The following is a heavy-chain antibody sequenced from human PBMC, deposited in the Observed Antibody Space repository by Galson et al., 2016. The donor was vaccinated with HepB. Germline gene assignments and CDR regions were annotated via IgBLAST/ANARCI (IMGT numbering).Heavy chain of an antibody. CDR2: ICTDGSNK. D-gene: IGHD6-13*01. CDR3: AREAGIAAAATYDY. V-gene: IGHV3-33*01. Sequence: ALRLSCAASGFTFSRYGMHWVRQAPGKGLEWVALICTDGSNKYYADSVKGRFTISRDNSKNTAYLQMNSLRAEDRAVYYCAREAGIAAAATYDYWGKGTLVTVSS. CDR1: GFTFSRYG. J-gene: IGHJ4*02.